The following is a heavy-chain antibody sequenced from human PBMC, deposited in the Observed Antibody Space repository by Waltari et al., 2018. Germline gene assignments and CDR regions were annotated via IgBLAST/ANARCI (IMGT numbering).Heavy chain of an antibody. J-gene: IGHJ6*02. CDR1: GFTFSSYG. CDR3: ARARYAVAGTLLLYYYYGMDV. Sequence: QVQLVESGGGVVQPGRSLRLSCAASGFTFSSYGMHWVRQSPGKGLEWVVVIWYDGSNKYYADSVKGRFTISRDNSKNTLYLQMNSLRAEDTAVYYCARARYAVAGTLLLYYYYGMDVWGQG. V-gene: IGHV3-33*01. D-gene: IGHD6-19*01. CDR2: IWYDGSNK.